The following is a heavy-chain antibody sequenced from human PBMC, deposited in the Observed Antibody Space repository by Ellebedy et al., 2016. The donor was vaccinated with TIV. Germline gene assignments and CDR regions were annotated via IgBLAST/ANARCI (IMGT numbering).Heavy chain of an antibody. CDR1: GDSISSSSDY. CDR3: ATFNLYYTYLGV. CDR2: ISNRDRT. J-gene: IGHJ6*03. V-gene: IGHV4-39*01. Sequence: SETLSLTXTVSGDSISSSSDYWVWIRQPPGKGLEWIGTISNRDRTDYNPSLKSRVFILVDASKNQFFLKLTSVTAADTAVYYCATFNLYYTYLGVWGKGTTVTVSS. D-gene: IGHD1-14*01.